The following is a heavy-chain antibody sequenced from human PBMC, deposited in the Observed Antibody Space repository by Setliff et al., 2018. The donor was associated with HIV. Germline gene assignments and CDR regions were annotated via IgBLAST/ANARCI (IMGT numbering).Heavy chain of an antibody. CDR3: ARGTMVRGVIIMVWNRFDP. CDR1: GDSISSGGHY. CDR2: IYHRGTT. Sequence: PSETLSLTCVVSGDSISSGGHYWSWIRHHPGKGLEWIGYIYHRGTTYKNPSLKSRVTISIDTSKNQFSLKLSSVTAADTAVYYCARGTMVRGVIIMVWNRFDPWGQGTLVTVS. D-gene: IGHD3-10*01. J-gene: IGHJ5*02. V-gene: IGHV4-31*02.